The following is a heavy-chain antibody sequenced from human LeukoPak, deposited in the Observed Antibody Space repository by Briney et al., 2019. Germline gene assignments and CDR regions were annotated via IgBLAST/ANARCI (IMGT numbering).Heavy chain of an antibody. Sequence: GGSLRLSCAASGFTFSSYWMSWVRQAPGKGLEWVANIKQDGSEKYYVDSVKGRFTISRDNAKNSLYLQMNSLRAEDTAVYYCARVVGGYSGYDFGYYFDYWGQGTLVTVSS. CDR1: GFTFSSYW. V-gene: IGHV3-7*01. CDR2: IKQDGSEK. J-gene: IGHJ4*02. CDR3: ARVVGGYSGYDFGYYFDY. D-gene: IGHD5-12*01.